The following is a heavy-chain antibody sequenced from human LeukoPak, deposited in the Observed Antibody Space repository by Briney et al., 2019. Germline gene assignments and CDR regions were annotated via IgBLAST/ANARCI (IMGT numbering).Heavy chain of an antibody. CDR2: ISYSGTT. CDR3: ARRGSGGRSFDI. V-gene: IGHV4-61*01. CDR1: GRSVSSGSYY. Sequence: PSETLSLTCTVSGRSVSSGSYYWTWIRQPPAKGLEWFGYISYSGTTNYNPSVKSRVTISVDTSKNPFSLNLSSVTAADTAVYYCARRGSGGRSFDIWGQGTMVTVSS. D-gene: IGHD2-15*01. J-gene: IGHJ3*02.